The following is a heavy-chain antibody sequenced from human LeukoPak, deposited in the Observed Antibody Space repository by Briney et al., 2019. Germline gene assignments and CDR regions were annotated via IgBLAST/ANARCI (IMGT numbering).Heavy chain of an antibody. V-gene: IGHV3-43*02. D-gene: IGHD6-19*01. CDR3: AKGADPLTWRMMTVAGTRFDF. J-gene: IGHJ4*02. CDR1: GSTFDDYA. CDR2: ISGDGGSR. Sequence: GGSLRLSCAVSGSTFDDYAMHRVRQAPGKGLEWVSLISGDGGSRYYAGSVKGRFTISRDNSKNSLYLQMNRLRTEDTAFYYCAKGADPLTWRMMTVAGTRFDFWGQGTLVTVSS.